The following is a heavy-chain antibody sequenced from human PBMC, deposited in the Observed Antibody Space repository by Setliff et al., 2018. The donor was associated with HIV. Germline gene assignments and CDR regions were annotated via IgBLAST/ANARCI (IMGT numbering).Heavy chain of an antibody. D-gene: IGHD2-2*01. CDR2: IYTDGGT. V-gene: IGHV3-66*01. J-gene: IGHJ4*02. CDR1: GFTVSSNY. Sequence: GGSLRLSCAASGFTVSSNYMTWVRQAPGKGLECVSVIYTDGGTYYADSVKGRLTISRDNSQNALYLHMNSLRAEDTAVYYCARVGYCSSTSCYDYWGQGTLVTVSS. CDR3: ARVGYCSSTSCYDY.